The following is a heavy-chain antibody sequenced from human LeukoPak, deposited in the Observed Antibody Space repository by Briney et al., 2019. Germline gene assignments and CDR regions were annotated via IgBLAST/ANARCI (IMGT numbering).Heavy chain of an antibody. J-gene: IGHJ6*02. Sequence: SETLSLTCAVYGGSFSGYYWSWIRQPPGKGLEWIGEINHSGSTNYNPSLKSRVTISVDTSKNQFSLKLSSVTAADTAVYYCARGRAGSCYYYGLDVWGQGTTVTVSS. CDR2: INHSGST. CDR3: ARGRAGSCYYYGLDV. D-gene: IGHD6-19*01. CDR1: GGSFSGYY. V-gene: IGHV4-34*01.